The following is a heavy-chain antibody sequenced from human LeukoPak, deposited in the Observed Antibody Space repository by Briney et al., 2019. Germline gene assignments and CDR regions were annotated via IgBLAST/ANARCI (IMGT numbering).Heavy chain of an antibody. CDR1: GFTLSSYA. CDR2: ISDSGGST. CDR3: ATQNFDY. V-gene: IGHV3-23*01. Sequence: GSLRLSCAASGFTLSSYAMSWVRQAPGQGLEWVSTISDSGGSTYYADSVKGRFTLSRDNSKSTLSLQMNSLRADDTAVYYCATQNFDYWGQRTLVTVSS. J-gene: IGHJ4*02.